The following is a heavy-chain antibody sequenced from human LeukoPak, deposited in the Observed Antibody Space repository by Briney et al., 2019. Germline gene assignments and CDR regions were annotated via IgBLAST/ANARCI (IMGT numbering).Heavy chain of an antibody. V-gene: IGHV1-2*02. D-gene: IGHD5-12*01. CDR3: ARDRVVATILYWFDP. Sequence: ASVKVSCKASGCTFTGYYTHWVRQAPGQGLEWMGWINPNSGGTNYAQKFQGRVTMTRDTSISTAYMELSRLRSDDTAVYYCARDRVVATILYWFDPWGQGTLVTVSS. CDR2: INPNSGGT. CDR1: GCTFTGYY. J-gene: IGHJ5*02.